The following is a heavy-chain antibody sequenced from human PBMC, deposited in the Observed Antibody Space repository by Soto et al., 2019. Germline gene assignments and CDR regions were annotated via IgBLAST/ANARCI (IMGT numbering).Heavy chain of an antibody. J-gene: IGHJ6*04. CDR2: INHSGST. V-gene: IGHV4-34*01. CDR1: GGTFSGYC. D-gene: IGHD3-9*01. CDR3: ERGGKYYDILTGYYRSGYYYYCMDV. Sequence: PSETLCLTWAVYGGTFSGYCWRWIRQPPGKGLEWIGEINHSGSTNYNPSLKSRVTISVDTSKNQFSLKLSSVTAADTAVYYCERGGKYYDILTGYYRSGYYYYCMDVWGKGTTVTVSS.